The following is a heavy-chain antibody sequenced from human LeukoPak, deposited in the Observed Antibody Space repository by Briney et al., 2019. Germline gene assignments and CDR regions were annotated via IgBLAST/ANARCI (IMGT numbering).Heavy chain of an antibody. D-gene: IGHD6-19*01. J-gene: IGHJ4*02. CDR2: MNHRGST. CDR3: ARQWLVNG. Sequence: PSETLSLTCGFYGGSFSGDYWSWLRQPPGKGLEWIGEMNHRGSTNYKPSLKSRVTMSVDTSQNHFTLKLRSVTAADTATYYCARQWLVNGWGQGTLVTISS. CDR1: GGSFSGDY. V-gene: IGHV4-34*01.